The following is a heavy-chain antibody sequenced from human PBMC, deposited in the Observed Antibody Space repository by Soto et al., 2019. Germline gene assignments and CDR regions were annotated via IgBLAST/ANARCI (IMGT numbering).Heavy chain of an antibody. CDR3: ARDSYFDDSSGYLDI. CDR1: GFTFSSYS. Sequence: GGSLRLSCAASGFTFSSYSMNWVRQAPGKGLEWVANIKQDGSEKYYVDSVKGRFTISRDNAKNSLYLQMNSLRAEDTAVYYCARDSYFDDSSGYLDIWGQGTMVTVSS. J-gene: IGHJ3*02. CDR2: IKQDGSEK. V-gene: IGHV3-7*01. D-gene: IGHD3-22*01.